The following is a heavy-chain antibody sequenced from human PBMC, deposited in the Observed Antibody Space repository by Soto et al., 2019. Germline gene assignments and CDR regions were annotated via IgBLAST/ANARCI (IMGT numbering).Heavy chain of an antibody. Sequence: QITLKESGPTLVKPTQTLTLTCSFSGFSLTTNGVGVGWIRQPPGKALEWLALIYWDDDKRYSPSLESRLTITSDTPKTHVFLIMTNMGPVDTATYYFAHRRRDSSAWYGGNFDYWGQGTLVTVSS. CDR2: IYWDDDK. D-gene: IGHD6-13*01. V-gene: IGHV2-5*02. CDR1: GFSLTTNGVG. J-gene: IGHJ4*02. CDR3: AHRRRDSSAWYGGNFDY.